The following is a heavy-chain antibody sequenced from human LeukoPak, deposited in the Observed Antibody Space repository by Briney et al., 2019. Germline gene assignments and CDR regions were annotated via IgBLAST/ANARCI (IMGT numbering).Heavy chain of an antibody. CDR1: GGSLTDLW. Sequence: SETLSLTCVVYGGSLTDLWWSWIRQPPGKGLEWIGEINHSGTTYYNPSLKSRVTMSVDTSKNQFSLKLDSVTAADTAIYYCVGPGATTRFDYWGQGSLVTVSS. J-gene: IGHJ4*02. CDR2: INHSGTT. V-gene: IGHV4-34*01. CDR3: VGPGATTRFDY. D-gene: IGHD1-26*01.